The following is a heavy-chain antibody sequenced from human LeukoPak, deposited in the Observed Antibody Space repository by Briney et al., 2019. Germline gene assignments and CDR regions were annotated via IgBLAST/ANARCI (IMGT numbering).Heavy chain of an antibody. V-gene: IGHV3-30*04. D-gene: IGHD3-22*01. CDR2: ISYDGSNK. J-gene: IGHJ4*02. CDR1: GFTFSSYA. Sequence: GGSLRLSCAASGFTFSSYAMHWVRQAPGKGLEWVAVISYDGSNKYYADSVKGRFTISRDNSKNTLYLQMNSLRAEDTAVYYCARDRITMIVVVSPWGTLDYWGQGTLVTVSS. CDR3: ARDRITMIVVVSPWGTLDY.